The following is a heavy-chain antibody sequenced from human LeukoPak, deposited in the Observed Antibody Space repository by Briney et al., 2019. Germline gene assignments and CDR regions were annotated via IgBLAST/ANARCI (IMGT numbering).Heavy chain of an antibody. V-gene: IGHV4-39*07. J-gene: IGHJ6*03. D-gene: IGHD6-13*01. CDR1: GVSISSSSYY. CDR2: IYYSGST. Sequence: SETLSLTCNVSGVSISSSSYYWGWIRQPPGKGLEWIGSIYYSGSTYYNPSLKGRVTISVDTSKNQFSLKLSSVTAADTAVYYCARHIAAAGMNYYYYYMDVWGKGTTVTVSS. CDR3: ARHIAAAGMNYYYYYMDV.